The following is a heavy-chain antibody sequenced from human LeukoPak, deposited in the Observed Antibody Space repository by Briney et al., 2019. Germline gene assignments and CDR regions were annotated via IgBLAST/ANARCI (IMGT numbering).Heavy chain of an antibody. CDR1: GGTFSSYA. V-gene: IGHV1-69*13. D-gene: IGHD3-10*01. J-gene: IGHJ6*03. CDR2: IIPIFGTA. CDR3: AAKWFGELLLPSRGYYYYYMDV. Sequence: SVKVSCKASGGTFSSYAVSWVPQAPGQGLEWMGGIIPIFGTANYAQKFQGRVTITADESTSTAYMELSSLRSEDTAVYYCAAKWFGELLLPSRGYYYYYMDVWGKGTTVTVSS.